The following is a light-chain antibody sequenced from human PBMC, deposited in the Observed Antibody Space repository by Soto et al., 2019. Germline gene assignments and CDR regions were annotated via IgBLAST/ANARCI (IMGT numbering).Light chain of an antibody. CDR2: AAS. CDR1: ESISSY. J-gene: IGKJ5*01. V-gene: IGKV1-9*01. CDR3: QELNSYLLT. Sequence: DIQITQSPSSLSASVGDRVTITCRASESISSYLNWYQQKAGRAPKVLIYAASTLESGVPARFSGSGSGTDFTLTICCLQPEDFASYYCQELNSYLLTFCHGTRLEVK.